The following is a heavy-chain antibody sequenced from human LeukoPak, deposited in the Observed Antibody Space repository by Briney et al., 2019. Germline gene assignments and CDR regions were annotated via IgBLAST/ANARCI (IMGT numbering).Heavy chain of an antibody. D-gene: IGHD4-17*01. J-gene: IGHJ4*02. CDR3: ACIRGPSDY. CDR2: ISTNIAFI. V-gene: IGHV3-21*01. Sequence: GGTLRLSCTASGFTFINYSMNWVREAPGEGLEWGSSISTNIAFIYYADPVRGRFTIPRDNTKNSLSLQMDRLPPDDPAVYICACIRGPSDYWGQGTLVTVSS. CDR1: GFTFINYS.